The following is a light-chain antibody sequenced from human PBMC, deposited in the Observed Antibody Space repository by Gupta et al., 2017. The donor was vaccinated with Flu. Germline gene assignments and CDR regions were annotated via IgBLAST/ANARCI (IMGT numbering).Light chain of an antibody. CDR3: CSHAPGDTYV. Sequence: QSALAQPASASGSPGQSITISCAGTSSDVGSFDLVSWYQQYPGEAPKVMIYKGINRPSGVSNRFSASKSGNTASLTISGLQVEDEADYYCCSHAPGDTYVFGTGTKVTV. CDR2: KGI. V-gene: IGLV2-23*01. CDR1: SSDVGSFDL. J-gene: IGLJ1*01.